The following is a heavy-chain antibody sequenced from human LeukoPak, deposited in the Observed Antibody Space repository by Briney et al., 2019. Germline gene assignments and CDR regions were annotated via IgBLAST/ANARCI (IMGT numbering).Heavy chain of an antibody. J-gene: IGHJ6*02. CDR1: GFTFSSYG. Sequence: GGSLRLSCAASGFTFSSYGMHWVRQAPGKGLEWVAVISYDGSNKYYADSVKGRFTISRDNSKNTLYLQMNSLRAEDTAVYYCAKDDKLVQTYWELPFRYYYGMDVWGQGTTVTVSS. V-gene: IGHV3-30*18. CDR2: ISYDGSNK. CDR3: AKDDKLVQTYWELPFRYYYGMDV. D-gene: IGHD1-26*01.